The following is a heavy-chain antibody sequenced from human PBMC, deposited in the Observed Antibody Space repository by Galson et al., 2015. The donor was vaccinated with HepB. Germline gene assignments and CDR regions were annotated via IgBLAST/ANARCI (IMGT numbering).Heavy chain of an antibody. D-gene: IGHD3-3*01. J-gene: IGHJ6*03. Sequence: LRLSCAASGFTFSSYWMSWVRQAPGKGLEWVANIKQDGSEKYYVDSVKGRFTISRDNAKNSLYLQMNSLRAEDTAVYYCARVQYDFWSGYSTYYYYYMDVWGKGTTVTVSS. CDR2: IKQDGSEK. CDR3: ARVQYDFWSGYSTYYYYYMDV. CDR1: GFTFSSYW. V-gene: IGHV3-7*01.